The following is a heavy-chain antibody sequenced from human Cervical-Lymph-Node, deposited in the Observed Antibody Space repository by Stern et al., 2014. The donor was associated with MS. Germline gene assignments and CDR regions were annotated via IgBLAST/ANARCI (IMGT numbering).Heavy chain of an antibody. V-gene: IGHV3-48*01. CDR2: ISSSSSTI. CDR3: ARDCSGGSCYSSSYGMDV. D-gene: IGHD2-15*01. J-gene: IGHJ6*02. CDR1: GFTFSSYS. Sequence: VQLVQSGGGLVQPGGSLRLSCAASGFTFSSYSMNWVRQAPGKGLEWVSYISSSSSTIYYADSVKGRFTISRDNAKNSLYLQMNSLRAEDTAVYYCARDCSGGSCYSSSYGMDVWGQGTTVTVSS.